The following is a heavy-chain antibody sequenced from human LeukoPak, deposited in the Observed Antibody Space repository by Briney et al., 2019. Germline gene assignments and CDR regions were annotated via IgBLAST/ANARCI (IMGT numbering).Heavy chain of an antibody. Sequence: PSETLSLTCAVYGGSFSGYYWSWIRQPPGKGLEWIGEINHSGSTNYNPSLKSRVTISVDTSKDQFSLKLSSVTAADTAVYYCALSSPAVVENAFDIWGQGTMVTVSS. CDR3: ALSSPAVVENAFDI. V-gene: IGHV4-34*01. D-gene: IGHD3-22*01. CDR1: GGSFSGYY. J-gene: IGHJ3*02. CDR2: INHSGST.